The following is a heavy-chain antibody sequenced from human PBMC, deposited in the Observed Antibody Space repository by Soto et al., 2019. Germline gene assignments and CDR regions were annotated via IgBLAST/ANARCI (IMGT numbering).Heavy chain of an antibody. V-gene: IGHV4-34*01. J-gene: IGHJ5*02. D-gene: IGHD4-4*01. CDR3: ERGRRLQLEHPNWFDA. Sequence: PSETLSLTCAVYGGSFSGYYWSWIRQPPGKGLEWIGEINNSGSTNYNPSLKSRVTISVDTSKNQFSLKLSSVTAADTAVYYCERGRRLQLEHPNWFDAWGQGTLVTVSS. CDR1: GGSFSGYY. CDR2: INNSGST.